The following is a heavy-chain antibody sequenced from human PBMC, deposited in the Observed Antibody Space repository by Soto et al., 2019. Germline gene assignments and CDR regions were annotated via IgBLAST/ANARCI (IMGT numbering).Heavy chain of an antibody. J-gene: IGHJ6*02. D-gene: IGHD4-17*01. CDR3: ARDQNWVNGGPSYGMDV. Sequence: GGSLRLSCAASGFTFSSYEMNWVRQAPGKGLEWVSYISSSGSTIYYADSVKGRFTISRDNAKNSLYLQMNSLRAEDTAVYYCARDQNWVNGGPSYGMDVWGQGTTVTVSS. CDR1: GFTFSSYE. CDR2: ISSSGSTI. V-gene: IGHV3-48*03.